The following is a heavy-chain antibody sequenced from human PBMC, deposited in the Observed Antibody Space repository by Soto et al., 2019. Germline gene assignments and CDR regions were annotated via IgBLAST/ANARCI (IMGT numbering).Heavy chain of an antibody. Sequence: EVQLVESGGGLVQPGGSLRLSCTASGFTFSDSWMTWVRQAPGKGLEWVARIKPDESEKKYADSVKGRFSNSRDNAKNSMYLQMDSLRGEDTAVYYCVRSGSNYASWGQGTLVTVSS. V-gene: IGHV3-7*01. CDR1: GFTFSDSW. J-gene: IGHJ5*02. D-gene: IGHD4-4*01. CDR2: IKPDESEK. CDR3: VRSGSNYAS.